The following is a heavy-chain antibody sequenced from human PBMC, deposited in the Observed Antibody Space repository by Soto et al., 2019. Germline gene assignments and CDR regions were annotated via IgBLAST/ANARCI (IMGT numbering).Heavy chain of an antibody. Sequence: ASVKVSCKASGGTFSSYAISWVRQAPGQGLEWMGGIIPIFGTANYAQKFQGRVTITADESTSTAYMELSSLRSEDTAVYYCASPMDRRAYYGMDVWGQGTTVTVSS. CDR1: GGTFSSYA. CDR3: ASPMDRRAYYGMDV. D-gene: IGHD2-2*03. J-gene: IGHJ6*02. CDR2: IIPIFGTA. V-gene: IGHV1-69*13.